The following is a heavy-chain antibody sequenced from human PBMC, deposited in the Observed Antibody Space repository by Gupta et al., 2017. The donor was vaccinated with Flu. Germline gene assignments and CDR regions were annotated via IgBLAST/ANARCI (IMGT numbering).Heavy chain of an antibody. CDR3: AKDGRRLGNWFDP. V-gene: IGHV3-30*18. CDR1: GFTFSSYG. Sequence: QVQLVESGGGVVQPGRSLSLSCAASGFTFSSYGMTWVRQAPGKGLEWVAVISYDGSNKYYADSVKGRFTISRDKSKNTLYLQMNSLRAEDRAVYYCAKDGRRLGNWFDPWGQGTLVTVSS. D-gene: IGHD1-26*01. J-gene: IGHJ5*02. CDR2: ISYDGSNK.